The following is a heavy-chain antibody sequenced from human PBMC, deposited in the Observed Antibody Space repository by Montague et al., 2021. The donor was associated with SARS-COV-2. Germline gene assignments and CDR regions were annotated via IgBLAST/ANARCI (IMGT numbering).Heavy chain of an antibody. J-gene: IGHJ3*01. CDR1: GFTFSSYS. CDR3: AKDLVLRAARPDALDV. D-gene: IGHD6-6*01. V-gene: IGHV3-48*04. CDR2: ISSSMNII. Sequence: SLRLSCAASGFTFSSYSVNWVRQAPGKGLEWISYISSSMNIIYYADSVKGRFTISRDNARNSLYLQMNSLRVDDTAVYYCAKDLVLRAARPDALDVWGQGTVVTVSS.